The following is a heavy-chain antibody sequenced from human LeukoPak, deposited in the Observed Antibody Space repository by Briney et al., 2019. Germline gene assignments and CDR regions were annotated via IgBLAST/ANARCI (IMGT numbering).Heavy chain of an antibody. CDR2: IYYSGST. D-gene: IGHD6-6*01. CDR3: ARRVELDYFDY. J-gene: IGHJ4*02. Sequence: SETLSLTXTVSGGSIRSSSYYWGWIRQPPGKGLDWIGSIYYSGSTYYNPSLKSRVTISVDTSKNQFSLKLSSVTAADTAVYYCARRVELDYFDYWGQGTLVTVSS. CDR1: GGSIRSSSYY. V-gene: IGHV4-39*01.